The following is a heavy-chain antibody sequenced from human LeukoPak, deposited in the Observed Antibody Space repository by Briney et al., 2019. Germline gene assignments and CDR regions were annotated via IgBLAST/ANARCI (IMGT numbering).Heavy chain of an antibody. J-gene: IGHJ4*01. Sequence: SETLSLTCTVSGGSISSYYWSWIRQPPGKGLEWIGYIYYSGSINYSPSLKSRVTISVDTSKNQFSLKLSSVTAADTAVYYCARFIAAADYFDYWGHGTLVTVSS. CDR1: GGSISSYY. V-gene: IGHV4-59*01. D-gene: IGHD6-13*01. CDR2: IYYSGSI. CDR3: ARFIAAADYFDY.